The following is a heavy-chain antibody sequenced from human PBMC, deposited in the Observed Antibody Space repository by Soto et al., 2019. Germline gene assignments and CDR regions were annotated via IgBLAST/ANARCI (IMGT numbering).Heavy chain of an antibody. CDR2: ISAYNANT. Sequence: QVHLVQSGAEVKKPGASVKVSCKASGYTLTRYGITWVRQAPGQGLEWMGSISAYNANTNYAQKHQGRRTMTTDTATSTAYMELRSLTSDDTAVYYCAREVFRYFDLWGRGTLVSVSS. CDR1: GYTLTRYG. J-gene: IGHJ2*01. CDR3: AREVFRYFDL. D-gene: IGHD1-20*01. V-gene: IGHV1-18*01.